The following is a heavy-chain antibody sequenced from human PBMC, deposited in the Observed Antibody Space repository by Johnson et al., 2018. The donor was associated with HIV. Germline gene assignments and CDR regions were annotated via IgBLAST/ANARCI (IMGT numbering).Heavy chain of an antibody. J-gene: IGHJ3*02. CDR1: GFTFSAYW. Sequence: VQLVESGGGLVQPGGSLRLSCAASGFTFSAYWMTWVRQAPGKGLEWVASIRQDGSEKYYVDSMKGRFTISRDNSKNTLYLQMNSLRAEDTAVYYCAREGGDCSSTSCYQDAFDIWGQGTMVTVSS. CDR3: AREGGDCSSTSCYQDAFDI. V-gene: IGHV3-7*01. CDR2: IRQDGSEK. D-gene: IGHD2-2*01.